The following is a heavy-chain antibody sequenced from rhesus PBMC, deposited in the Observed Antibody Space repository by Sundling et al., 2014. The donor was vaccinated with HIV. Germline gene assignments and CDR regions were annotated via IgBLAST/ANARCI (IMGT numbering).Heavy chain of an antibody. Sequence: EVQLVESGGGLVQPGGSLRLSCTASGFTFSRYGLQWVRQAPGKGLEWVSVISYDGDKKYYAASVKDRFTISRDNSKNMLYLQMNNLKLDDTAVYYCARGPTNPYGLDSWGQGVVVTVSS. CDR1: GFTFSRYG. J-gene: IGHJ6*01. CDR2: ISYDGDKK. V-gene: IGHV3-54*02. CDR3: ARGPTNPYGLDS.